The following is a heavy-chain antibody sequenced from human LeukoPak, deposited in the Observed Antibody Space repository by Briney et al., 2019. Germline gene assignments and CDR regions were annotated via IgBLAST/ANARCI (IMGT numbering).Heavy chain of an antibody. Sequence: GGSLRLSCAASGFTVSNNQISWVRQAPGKGLEWVAVISDDGSNKYYADSVKGRFTISRDNSKNTLYLQMNSLRLEDTALYYCAKDADTATIIYWYFDLWGRGTLVTVSS. CDR1: GFTVSNNQ. CDR3: AKDADTATIIYWYFDL. CDR2: ISDDGSNK. J-gene: IGHJ2*01. V-gene: IGHV3-30*18. D-gene: IGHD5-18*01.